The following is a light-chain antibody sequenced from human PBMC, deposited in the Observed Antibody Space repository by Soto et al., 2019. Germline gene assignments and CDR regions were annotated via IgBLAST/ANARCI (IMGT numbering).Light chain of an antibody. CDR3: QQYNNWPPSIT. CDR1: QSVSSN. CDR2: GAS. J-gene: IGKJ5*01. V-gene: IGKV3-15*01. Sequence: EIVLTQSPATLSVSPGARATLSCRARQSVSSNLAWYQQKPGQAPRLLIYGASTRATGIPARFSGSGSGTEFTLTISSLQSEDFAVYYCQQYNNWPPSITFGQGARLEIK.